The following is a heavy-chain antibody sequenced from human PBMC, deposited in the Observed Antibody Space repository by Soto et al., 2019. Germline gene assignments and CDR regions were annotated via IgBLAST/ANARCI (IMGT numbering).Heavy chain of an antibody. CDR1: GYSFSTYY. CDR3: AIGQTVGRTVGAFDI. CDR2: IYPGDSDT. Sequence: EVQLVQSGAEVKKPGESLKISCKGSGYSFSTYYIGWVRQMPGKGLECMGIIYPGDSDTRYSPSFQGQVLISVDKAISTAYLHWGSLESSDTAVYYCAIGQTVGRTVGAFDIWGQGTVVTVPS. D-gene: IGHD1-26*01. J-gene: IGHJ3*02. V-gene: IGHV5-51*01.